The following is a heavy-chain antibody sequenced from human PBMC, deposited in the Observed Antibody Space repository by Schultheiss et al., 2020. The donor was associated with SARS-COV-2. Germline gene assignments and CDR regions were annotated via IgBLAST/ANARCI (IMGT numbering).Heavy chain of an antibody. Sequence: ASVKVSCKASGYTFTSYGISWVRQAPGQGLEWMGWISAYNGNTNYAQKLQGRVTMTVDTSTSTAYMELSSLRSEDTAVYYCAKDIGIKTIIAAAGTFWDDAFDIWGQGTMVTVSS. CDR2: ISAYNGNT. V-gene: IGHV1-18*01. CDR1: GYTFTSYG. CDR3: AKDIGIKTIIAAAGTFWDDAFDI. J-gene: IGHJ3*02. D-gene: IGHD6-13*01.